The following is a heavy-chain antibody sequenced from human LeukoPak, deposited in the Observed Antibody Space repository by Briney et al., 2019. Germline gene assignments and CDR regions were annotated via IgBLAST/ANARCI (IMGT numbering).Heavy chain of an antibody. Sequence: SETLSLTCTVSGGSISGYYWSWIRQPPGKGPEWIGYIYYSWSTNYNPSLKSRVTISVDTSKNRFSLKMNSVTAADTAVYYCARLASSGWSHCDYWGQGTLVTVSS. V-gene: IGHV4-59*08. CDR3: ARLASSGWSHCDY. D-gene: IGHD6-19*01. CDR1: GGSISGYY. J-gene: IGHJ4*02. CDR2: IYYSWST.